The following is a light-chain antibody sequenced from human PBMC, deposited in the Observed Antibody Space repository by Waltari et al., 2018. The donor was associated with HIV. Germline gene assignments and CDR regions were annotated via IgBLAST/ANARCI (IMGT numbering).Light chain of an antibody. Sequence: QSVLTQPPSASGTPGQRVTISCSGSSSNIGRNSVYWYQQFPGTAPKLLIYRHNQRPSGVPDRFSGPKSGTSASLAISGLRSEDETDYYCAAWDDSLSAWVFGGGTKLTVL. V-gene: IGLV1-47*01. CDR1: SSNIGRNS. CDR2: RHN. CDR3: AAWDDSLSAWV. J-gene: IGLJ3*02.